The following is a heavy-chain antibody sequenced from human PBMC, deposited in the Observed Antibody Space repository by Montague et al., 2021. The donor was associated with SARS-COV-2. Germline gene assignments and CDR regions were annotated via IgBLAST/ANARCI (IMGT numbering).Heavy chain of an antibody. D-gene: IGHD1-26*01. Sequence: TLSLTCTVSGASISTGIYYWSWIRQPAGKGLEWIGRIRTTGHTDYNXSLESRVFMSVDTSTNQFSLSLTSVTAADTAVYFCARFGSGTLEFDLWGQGTLVTVPS. V-gene: IGHV4-61*02. CDR3: ARFGSGTLEFDL. CDR1: GASISTGIYY. J-gene: IGHJ4*02. CDR2: IRTTGHT.